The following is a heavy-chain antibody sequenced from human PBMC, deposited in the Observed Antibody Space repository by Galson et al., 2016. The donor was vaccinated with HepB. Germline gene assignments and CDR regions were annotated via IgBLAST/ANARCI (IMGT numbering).Heavy chain of an antibody. CDR1: GSIRHF. D-gene: IGHD5-12*01. J-gene: IGHJ6*02. CDR2: IYPSGDTT. Sequence: SVKVSCKASGSIRHFLHWVQQAPGQGPEWLGIIYPSGDTTIYAQKFQGRLTLTRDTSTNTVHMELKSLRSDDTAVYYCARESPGGYDLWYGIDAWGQGTTVTVS. V-gene: IGHV1-46*01. CDR3: ARESPGGYDLWYGIDA.